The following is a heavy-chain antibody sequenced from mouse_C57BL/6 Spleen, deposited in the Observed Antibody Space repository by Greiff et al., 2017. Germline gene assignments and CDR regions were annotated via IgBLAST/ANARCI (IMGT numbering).Heavy chain of an antibody. CDR2: ISGGGGNT. CDR3: TRQGTGCFDY. Sequence: EVQLVESGGGLVQPGGSLTLTCAASGFTFSSYTVSWVRQTPEKSLEWVATISGGGGNTYYPASVKGRFTISKDNAKNTLYLQMSSQRAEDTACYYATRQGTGCFDYWGQGTTLTVSS. D-gene: IGHD4-1*01. V-gene: IGHV5-9*01. CDR1: GFTFSSYT. J-gene: IGHJ2*01.